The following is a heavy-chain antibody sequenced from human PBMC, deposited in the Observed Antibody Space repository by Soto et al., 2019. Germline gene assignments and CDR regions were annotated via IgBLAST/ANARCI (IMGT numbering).Heavy chain of an antibody. V-gene: IGHV4-34*01. CDR1: GGSFSGYY. CDR3: ARERITMVREVIIKNWFDP. D-gene: IGHD3-10*01. Sequence: SETLSLTCAVYGGSFSGYYWSWIRQPPGKGLEWIGEINHSGSTNYNPSLKSRVTISVDTSKNQFSLKLSSVTAADTAVYYCARERITMVREVIIKNWFDPWGQGTLVTVSS. CDR2: INHSGST. J-gene: IGHJ5*02.